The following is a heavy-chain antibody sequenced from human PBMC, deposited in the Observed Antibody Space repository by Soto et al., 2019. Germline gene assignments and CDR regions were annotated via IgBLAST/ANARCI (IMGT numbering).Heavy chain of an antibody. V-gene: IGHV4-34*01. CDR2: INHGVGT. CDR1: CRSFSGYY. CDR3: ARGEGDGQYYYYYYGMDG. D-gene: IGHD1-26*01. Sequence: SETLSLTCAVYCRSFSGYYWSWIRQPPGGGRGWIGEINHGVGTNYNPSLKSRVTVSVDRSKNQFTLKLTSVTAADTAVYYCARGEGDGQYYYYYYGMDGWGQGTTVT. J-gene: IGHJ6*02.